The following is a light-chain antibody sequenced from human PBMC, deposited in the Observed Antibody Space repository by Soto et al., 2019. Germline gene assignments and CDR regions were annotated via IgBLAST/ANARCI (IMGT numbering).Light chain of an antibody. CDR3: MQALQTPIT. V-gene: IGKV2-28*01. CDR2: LGS. J-gene: IGKJ3*01. Sequence: DIVMTQSPLSLPVTPGDPASISCRSSQSLLHSNGYNYLDWYLQKPGQSPQLLIYLGSNRASGVPDRFSGSGSGTDFTLKISRVEAEDVGFYYCMQALQTPITFGPGTKVDIK. CDR1: QSLLHSNGYNY.